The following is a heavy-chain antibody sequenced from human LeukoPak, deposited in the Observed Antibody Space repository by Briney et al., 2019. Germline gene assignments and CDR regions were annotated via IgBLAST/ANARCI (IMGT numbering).Heavy chain of an antibody. D-gene: IGHD4-17*01. J-gene: IGHJ4*02. CDR3: ARHERHGDYYFDY. V-gene: IGHV4-39*01. CDR1: GGSISSSSYY. CDR2: IYYSGST. Sequence: SETLSLTCTVSGGSISSSSYYWGWIRQPPGKGLEWIGSIYYSGSTYYNPSLESRVAISVDTSKNQFSLKLSSVTAADTAVYYCARHERHGDYYFDYWGQGTLVTVSS.